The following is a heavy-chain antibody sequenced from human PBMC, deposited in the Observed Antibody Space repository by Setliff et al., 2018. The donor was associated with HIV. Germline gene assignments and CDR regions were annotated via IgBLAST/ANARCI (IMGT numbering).Heavy chain of an antibody. V-gene: IGHV3-21*06. J-gene: IGHJ6*02. CDR1: GFTFSSYS. CDR3: ARDGPGLSKADYYGMDV. Sequence: GGSLRLSCAVSGFTFSSYSMNWVRQAPGKGLEWVSSISSSSDYIYYADSVKGRFTISRDNSKNTLYLQMNSLRAEDTAVYYCARDGPGLSKADYYGMDVWGQGTKVTVSS. CDR2: ISSSSDYI.